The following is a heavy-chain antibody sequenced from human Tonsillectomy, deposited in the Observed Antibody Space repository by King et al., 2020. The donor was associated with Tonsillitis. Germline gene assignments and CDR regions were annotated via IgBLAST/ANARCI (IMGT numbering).Heavy chain of an antibody. Sequence: QLQESGPGLVKPSETLSLTCTVSGYSISSCYYWGWIRQPPGKGLEWIGSIYHSGSTYYNPSLKSRVTISVDTSKNQFSLKLSSVTAADTAVYYCARERQRWWLDGGGAHVYCGQGTLVTVSS. CDR2: IYHSGST. J-gene: IGHJ4*02. CDR1: GYSISSCYY. CDR3: ARERQRWWLDGGGAHVY. D-gene: IGHD2-15*01. V-gene: IGHV4-38-2*02.